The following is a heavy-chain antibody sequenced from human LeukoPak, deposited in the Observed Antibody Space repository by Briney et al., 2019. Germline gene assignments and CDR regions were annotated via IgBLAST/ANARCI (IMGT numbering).Heavy chain of an antibody. CDR1: GYTFTSYD. CDR3: ARSQRLVVPAAMRTYYYYYYGMDV. V-gene: IGHV1-8*01. J-gene: IGHJ6*02. CDR2: MNPNSGNT. D-gene: IGHD2-2*01. Sequence: ASVKVSCKASGYTFTSYDIKWVRQATGQGLEWMGWMNPNSGNTGYAQKFQGRVTMTRNTSISTAYMELSSLRSEDTAVYYCARSQRLVVPAAMRTYYYYYYGMDVWGQGTTVTVSS.